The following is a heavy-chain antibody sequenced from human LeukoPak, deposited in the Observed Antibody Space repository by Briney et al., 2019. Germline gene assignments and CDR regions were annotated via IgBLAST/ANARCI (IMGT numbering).Heavy chain of an antibody. CDR2: ISYDGSNK. CDR1: GFTFSSYA. V-gene: IGHV3-30*14. Sequence: GESLRLSCAASGFTFSSYAMHWVRQAPGKGLEWVAVISYDGSNKYYADSVKGRFTISRDNSKNMLFLQMNSLRADDTAIYFCARDFPDWSDAFDIWGQGTMVTVSS. D-gene: IGHD3/OR15-3a*01. J-gene: IGHJ3*02. CDR3: ARDFPDWSDAFDI.